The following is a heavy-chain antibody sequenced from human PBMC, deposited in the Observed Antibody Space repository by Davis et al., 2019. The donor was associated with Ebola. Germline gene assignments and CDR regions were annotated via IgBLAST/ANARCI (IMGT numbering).Heavy chain of an antibody. Sequence: SETLSLTCTVSGDSISSYYWSWIRQPPGKGLEWIGYIYYSGSTNYNPSLKSRVTISVDTSKNQFSLKLSSVTAADTAVYYCARNTYYYDSSGYDWYFDYWGQGTLVTVSS. J-gene: IGHJ4*02. V-gene: IGHV4-59*01. D-gene: IGHD3-22*01. CDR2: IYYSGST. CDR3: ARNTYYYDSSGYDWYFDY. CDR1: GDSISSYY.